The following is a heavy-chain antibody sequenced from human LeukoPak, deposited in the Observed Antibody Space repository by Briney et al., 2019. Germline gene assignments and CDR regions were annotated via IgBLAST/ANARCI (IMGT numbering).Heavy chain of an antibody. J-gene: IGHJ5*02. V-gene: IGHV1-69*05. D-gene: IGHD3-10*01. CDR2: IIPIFGTA. Sequence: SVKVSCKASGGTFSSYAISWVRQAPGRGLEWMGRIIPIFGTANHAQKFQGRVTITTDEATSTAYMELSSLRSEDTAVYYCARESWVRGVIITRWFDPWGQGTLVTVSS. CDR1: GGTFSSYA. CDR3: ARESWVRGVIITRWFDP.